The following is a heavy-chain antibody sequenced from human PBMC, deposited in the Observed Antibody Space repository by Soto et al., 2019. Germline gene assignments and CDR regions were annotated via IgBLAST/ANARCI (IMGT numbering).Heavy chain of an antibody. CDR3: ASGYSSGWSPAHLDY. V-gene: IGHV6-1*01. J-gene: IGHJ4*02. CDR2: TYYRSKWYN. Sequence: SQTLSLTCAISGDSVSSNSAAWNWIRQSPSRGLEWLGRTYYRSKWYNDYAVSVKSRITINPDTSKNQFSLQLNSVTPEDTAVFFFASGYSSGWSPAHLDYWGQGILVTVSS. CDR1: GDSVSSNSAA. D-gene: IGHD6-19*01.